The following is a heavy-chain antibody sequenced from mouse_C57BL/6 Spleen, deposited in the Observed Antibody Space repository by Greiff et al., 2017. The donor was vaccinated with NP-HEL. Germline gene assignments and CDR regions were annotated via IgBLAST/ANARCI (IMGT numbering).Heavy chain of an antibody. CDR2: IDPSDSYT. V-gene: IGHV1-50*01. D-gene: IGHD1-1*01. J-gene: IGHJ2*01. Sequence: VQLQQPGAELVKPGASVKLSCKASGYTFTSYWMQWVKQRPGQGLEWIGEIDPSDSYTNYNQKFKGKATLTVDTSSSTAYMQLSSLTSEDSAVYYCASLLRSDYWGQGTTLTVSS. CDR1: GYTFTSYW. CDR3: ASLLRSDY.